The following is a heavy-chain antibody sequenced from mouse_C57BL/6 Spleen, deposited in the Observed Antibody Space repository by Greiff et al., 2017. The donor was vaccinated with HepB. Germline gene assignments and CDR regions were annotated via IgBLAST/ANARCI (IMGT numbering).Heavy chain of an antibody. V-gene: IGHV1-50*01. J-gene: IGHJ2*01. Sequence: QVQLQQPGAELVKPGASVKLSCKASGYTFTSYWMQWVKQRPGQGLEWIGEIDPSDSYTNYNQKFKGKATLTVDTSSSTAYMQLSSLTSEDSAVYYCARGDGHGDYWGQGTTLTVSS. CDR2: IDPSDSYT. D-gene: IGHD2-3*01. CDR3: ARGDGHGDY. CDR1: GYTFTSYW.